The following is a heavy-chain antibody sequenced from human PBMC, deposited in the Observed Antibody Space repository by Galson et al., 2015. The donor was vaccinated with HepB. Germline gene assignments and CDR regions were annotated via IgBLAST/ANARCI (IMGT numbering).Heavy chain of an antibody. CDR2: ITLYNGNT. CDR1: GYTFTCCS. D-gene: IGHD6-19*01. V-gene: IGHV1-68*01. CDR3: ARWAQDIAVAGTGLDFDY. J-gene: IGHJ4*02. Sequence: SVKVSCKASGYTFTCCSLHWLQQAPGQGLERMRWITLYNGNTNYAKKFQGRVTITRDMSLRTAYIEPSSPRSEDSAVYYWARWAQDIAVAGTGLDFDYWGQGTLVTVSS.